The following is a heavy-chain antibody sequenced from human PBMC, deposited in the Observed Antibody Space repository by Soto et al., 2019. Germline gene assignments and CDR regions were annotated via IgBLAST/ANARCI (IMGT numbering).Heavy chain of an antibody. J-gene: IGHJ5*02. D-gene: IGHD1-26*01. Sequence: SQTLSLTCAISGDSVSSNSAAWNWIRQSPSRGLEWLGRTYYRSKWYNDYAVSVKSRITINPDTSKNQFSLQLNSVTPEDTAVYYCARDATGGGCYSWGGDWFDPWGQGTLVTVSS. CDR2: TYYRSKWYN. CDR1: GDSVSSNSAA. CDR3: ARDATGGGCYSWGGDWFDP. V-gene: IGHV6-1*01.